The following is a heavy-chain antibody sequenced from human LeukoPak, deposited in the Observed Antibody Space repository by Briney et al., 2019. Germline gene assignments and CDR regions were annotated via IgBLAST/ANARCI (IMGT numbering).Heavy chain of an antibody. Sequence: GGSLRLSCAASGFTFSSFAMSWVRQVPGKGLEWVSGISGSGLTTFYAASVEGRFTISRDNSKNTLSLQLDSLTADDTAIYYCAKGKRVGSPYYFDSWGQGTLVTVSS. V-gene: IGHV3-23*01. J-gene: IGHJ4*02. CDR3: AKGKRVGSPYYFDS. D-gene: IGHD6-6*01. CDR1: GFTFSSFA. CDR2: ISGSGLTT.